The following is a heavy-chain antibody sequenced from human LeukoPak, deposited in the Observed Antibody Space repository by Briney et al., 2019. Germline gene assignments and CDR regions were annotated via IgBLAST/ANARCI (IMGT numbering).Heavy chain of an antibody. Sequence: GASVNVSCKASGYTFTSYGISWVRQATGQGPERMGWISAYNGNTNYAQKLQGRVTMTTDTSTSTAYMELRSLRSDDTAVYYCARDDVRWSCVREHDVFDIWGQGTMVTVS. D-gene: IGHD1-26*01. J-gene: IGHJ3*02. CDR3: ARDDVRWSCVREHDVFDI. CDR2: ISAYNGNT. CDR1: GYTFTSYG. V-gene: IGHV1-18*01.